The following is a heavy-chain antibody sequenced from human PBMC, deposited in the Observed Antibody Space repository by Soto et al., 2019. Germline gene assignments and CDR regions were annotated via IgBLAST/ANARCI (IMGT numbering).Heavy chain of an antibody. CDR1: GFTFSSYA. CDR3: FASYGKGYNWFDL. D-gene: IGHD4-17*01. J-gene: IGHJ5*02. Sequence: GGSLRLSCSASGFTFSSYAMHWVRQAPGKGLEYVSAISSNGGSTYYADSVKGRFTISRDNSKNTLYLQMSSLRAEDTAVYYCFASYGKGYNWFDLWGQGTLVTVFS. V-gene: IGHV3-64D*08. CDR2: ISSNGGST.